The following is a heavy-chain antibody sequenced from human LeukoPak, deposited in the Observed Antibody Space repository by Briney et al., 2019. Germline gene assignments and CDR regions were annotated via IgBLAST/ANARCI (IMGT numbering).Heavy chain of an antibody. V-gene: IGHV3-15*01. CDR3: TTDEWS. Sequence: GGSLRLSCAASGFTYTNAWMSWVRQAPGKGLECVGHIKSKGDGGTTEYAAPVKGRFTISRDDSKNTLDLQMNNLKVEDTAIYYCTTDEWSWGQGTLVTVPS. CDR2: IKSKGDGGTT. D-gene: IGHD2-8*01. CDR1: GFTYTNAW. J-gene: IGHJ4*02.